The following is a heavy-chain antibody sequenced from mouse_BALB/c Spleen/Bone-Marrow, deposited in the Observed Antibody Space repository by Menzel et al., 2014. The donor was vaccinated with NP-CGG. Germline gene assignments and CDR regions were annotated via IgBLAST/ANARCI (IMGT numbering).Heavy chain of an antibody. CDR1: GYAFSVYW. CDR3: ARGGISVDY. J-gene: IGHJ2*01. V-gene: IGHV1-80*01. Sequence: QVQLQQPGAELVRPGSSVKISCKASGYAFSVYWMNWVKQRPGQGLEWIGQIYPGDGDTNYNGKFKGRATLTADKSSNTAYKQLSSLTSEDSAVYFCARGGISVDYWGQGTTLTVSS. CDR2: IYPGDGDT.